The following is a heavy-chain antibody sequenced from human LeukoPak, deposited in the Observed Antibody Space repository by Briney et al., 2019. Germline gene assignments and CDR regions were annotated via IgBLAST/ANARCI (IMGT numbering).Heavy chain of an antibody. CDR3: ATPGPYCSSTSCFAEYFQH. Sequence: GGSLRLSCAASGFTFSDYYMSWIRQAPGKGLEWVSYMSSSGSTIYYADSVKGRFTVSRDNSKNTLYLQMSSLRAEDTAVYYCATPGPYCSSTSCFAEYFQHWGQGTLATVSS. V-gene: IGHV3-11*01. J-gene: IGHJ1*01. CDR1: GFTFSDYY. CDR2: MSSSGSTI. D-gene: IGHD2-2*01.